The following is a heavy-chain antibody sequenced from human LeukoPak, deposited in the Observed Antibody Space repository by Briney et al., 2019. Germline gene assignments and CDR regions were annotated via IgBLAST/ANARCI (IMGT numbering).Heavy chain of an antibody. V-gene: IGHV1-46*01. D-gene: IGHD3-3*01. Sequence: ASVKVSCKASGYTFTSYYMHWVRQAPGQGLEWMGIINPSGGSTSYAQKFQGRVTMTTDTSTSTAYMELRSLRSDDTAVYYCASSYDFWSGYYSRAFDIWGQGTMVTVSS. J-gene: IGHJ3*02. CDR3: ASSYDFWSGYYSRAFDI. CDR2: INPSGGST. CDR1: GYTFTSYY.